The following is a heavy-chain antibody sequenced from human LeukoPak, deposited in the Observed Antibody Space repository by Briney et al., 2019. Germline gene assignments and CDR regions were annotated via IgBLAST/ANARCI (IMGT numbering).Heavy chain of an antibody. CDR1: GGSISNYH. J-gene: IGHJ4*02. CDR3: ARETYRYCTSTSCGLYYFDY. CDR2: IYYTGST. D-gene: IGHD2-2*01. Sequence: SETLSLTCTVSGGSISNYHWSWIRQPPGKGLEWIGYIYYTGSTNYNPSLKSRVTISVDTSKNQFSLKLSSMSAADTAVYYCARETYRYCTSTSCGLYYFDYWGQGILVTVSS. V-gene: IGHV4-59*01.